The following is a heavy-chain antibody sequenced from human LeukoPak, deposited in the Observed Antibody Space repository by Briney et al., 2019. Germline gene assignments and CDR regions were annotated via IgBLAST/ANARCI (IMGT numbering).Heavy chain of an antibody. CDR3: ARDQAPRMITFGGPRRWFDP. CDR1: GGTFSNYA. J-gene: IGHJ5*02. D-gene: IGHD3-16*01. CDR2: IIPIFGTA. V-gene: IGHV1-69*13. Sequence: SVKVSCKASGGTFSNYAISWVRQAPGQGLEWMGGIIPIFGTANYAQKFQGRVTITADESTSTAYMELSSLRSEDTAVYYCARDQAPRMITFGGPRRWFDPWGQGTLVTVSS.